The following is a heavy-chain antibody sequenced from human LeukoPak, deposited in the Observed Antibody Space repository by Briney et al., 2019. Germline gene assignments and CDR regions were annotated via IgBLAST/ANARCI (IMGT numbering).Heavy chain of an antibody. CDR2: IYYSGST. J-gene: IGHJ4*02. CDR3: ARGREMATVYYFDY. Sequence: PSETLSLTCTVPGGSISSYYWSWIRQPPGKGLEWIGYIYYSGSTNYNPSLKSRVTISVDTSKNQFSLKLSSVTAADTAVYYCARGREMATVYYFDYWGQGTLVTVSS. CDR1: GGSISSYY. V-gene: IGHV4-59*01. D-gene: IGHD5-24*01.